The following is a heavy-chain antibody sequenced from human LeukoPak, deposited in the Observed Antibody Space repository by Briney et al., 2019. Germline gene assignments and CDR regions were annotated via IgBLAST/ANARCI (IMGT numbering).Heavy chain of an antibody. J-gene: IGHJ5*02. V-gene: IGHV3-49*04. Sequence: GGSLRLSCTASGFIFGDYAMSWVRQAPGKGLEWVGFIRGKAYRGTTEYAASVKGRFTISRDDSKNIAYLQMNSLKTEDTAVYYCTTDEVSSFDPWGQGTLVTVSS. D-gene: IGHD3-10*01. CDR3: TTDEVSSFDP. CDR2: IRGKAYRGTT. CDR1: GFIFGDYA.